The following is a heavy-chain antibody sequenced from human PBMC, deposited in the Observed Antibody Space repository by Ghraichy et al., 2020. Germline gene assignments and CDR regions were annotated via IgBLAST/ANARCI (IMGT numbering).Heavy chain of an antibody. D-gene: IGHD3-22*01. CDR2: IYYSGST. CDR3: ARVFSSGYYYGVKAYWYFDL. J-gene: IGHJ2*01. CDR1: GGSISSYY. V-gene: IGHV4-59*01. Sequence: SQTLSLTCTVSGGSISSYYWSWIRQPPGKGLEWIGYIYYSGSTNYNPSLKSRVTISVDTSKNQFSLKLSSVTTADTAVYYCARVFSSGYYYGVKAYWYFDLWGRGTLVTVSS.